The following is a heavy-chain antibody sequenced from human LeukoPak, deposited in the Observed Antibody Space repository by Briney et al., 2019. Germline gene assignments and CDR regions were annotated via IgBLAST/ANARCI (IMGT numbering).Heavy chain of an antibody. V-gene: IGHV4-34*01. CDR1: GGSFSGYY. D-gene: IGHD3-10*01. J-gene: IGHJ4*02. Sequence: KPSETLSLTCAVYGGSFSGYYWSWIRQPPGKGLEWIGEINHSGSTNYNPSLKSRVTISVDTSKNQFSLKLSSVTAADTAVYYCARDLLWFGELRGFDYWGQGTLVTVSS. CDR2: INHSGST. CDR3: ARDLLWFGELRGFDY.